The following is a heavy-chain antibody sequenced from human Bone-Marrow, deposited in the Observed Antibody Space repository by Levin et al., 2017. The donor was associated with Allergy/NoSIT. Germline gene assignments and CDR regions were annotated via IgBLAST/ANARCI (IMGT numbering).Heavy chain of an antibody. CDR2: IGGSGVDS. Sequence: EASVKVSCTASGFTFNKYGLTWVRQAPGMGLEWVASIGGSGVDSNYADSVRGRFTITRDMNTVFLQMNSLRVEDSAIYYCAKDPMWDRYNFDMDVWGQGTSVTVSS. D-gene: IGHD1-26*01. CDR1: GFTFNKYG. J-gene: IGHJ6*02. CDR3: AKDPMWDRYNFDMDV. V-gene: IGHV3-23*01.